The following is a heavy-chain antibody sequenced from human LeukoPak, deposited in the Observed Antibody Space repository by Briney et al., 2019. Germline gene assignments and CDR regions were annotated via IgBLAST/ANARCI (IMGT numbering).Heavy chain of an antibody. CDR1: GGSFSGYY. D-gene: IGHD2-15*01. CDR3: ARVLGDYYGMDV. J-gene: IGHJ6*02. V-gene: IGHV4-34*01. CDR2: INHSGST. Sequence: SETLSLTCAVYGGSFSGYYWSWIRQRPGKGLEWIGEINHSGSTNYNPSLKSRVTISVDTSKNQFSLKLSSVTAADTAVYYCARVLGDYYGMDVWGQGTTVTVSS.